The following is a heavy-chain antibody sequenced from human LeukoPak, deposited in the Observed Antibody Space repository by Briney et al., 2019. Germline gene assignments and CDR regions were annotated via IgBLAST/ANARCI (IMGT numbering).Heavy chain of an antibody. Sequence: PGGSLRLSCAASGFTFSSYGMHWVRQAPGKGLEWVAFIRYDGSNKYYADSVKGRFTISRDNSKNTLYLQMNSLRAEDTAVYYCAKDGTSRRSRPIDYWGQGTLVTVSS. V-gene: IGHV3-30*02. D-gene: IGHD1/OR15-1a*01. CDR3: AKDGTSRRSRPIDY. CDR1: GFTFSSYG. CDR2: IRYDGSNK. J-gene: IGHJ4*02.